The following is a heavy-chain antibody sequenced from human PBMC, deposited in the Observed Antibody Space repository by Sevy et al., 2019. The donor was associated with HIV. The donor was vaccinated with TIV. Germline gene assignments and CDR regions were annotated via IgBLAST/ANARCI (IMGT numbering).Heavy chain of an antibody. CDR1: GFTFSGYY. V-gene: IGHV3-11*04. D-gene: IGHD7-27*01. Sequence: GGSLRLSCVASGFTFSGYYMSWIRQAPGKGLEWVSYISGSGTTINYADSVKGRFTISRDNAKKSLYLQMMTLRAEDTAVYYCARVCIALTGGGFGAFDIWGQGTKVTVSS. CDR2: ISGSGTTI. J-gene: IGHJ3*02. CDR3: ARVCIALTGGGFGAFDI.